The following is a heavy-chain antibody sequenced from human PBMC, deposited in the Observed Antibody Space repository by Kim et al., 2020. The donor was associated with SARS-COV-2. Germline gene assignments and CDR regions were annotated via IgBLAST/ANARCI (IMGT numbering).Heavy chain of an antibody. CDR2: ISSSGSTI. V-gene: IGHV3-11*01. J-gene: IGHJ6*02. D-gene: IGHD2-2*01. CDR1: GFTFSDYY. CDR3: ARDCRMPYPTSYYYGMDV. Sequence: GGSLRLSCAASGFTFSDYYMSWIRQAPGKGLEWVSYISSSGSTIYYADSVKGRFTISRDNAKNSLYLQMNSLRAEDTAVYYCARDCRMPYPTSYYYGMDVWGQGTTVTVSS.